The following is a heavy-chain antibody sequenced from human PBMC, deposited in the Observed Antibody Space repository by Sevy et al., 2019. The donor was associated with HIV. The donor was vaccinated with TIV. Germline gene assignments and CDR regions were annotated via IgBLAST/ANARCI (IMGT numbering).Heavy chain of an antibody. V-gene: IGHV1-69*13. J-gene: IGHJ3*02. CDR1: GGTFSSYA. D-gene: IGHD3-9*01. Sequence: ASVKVSCKASGGTFSSYAISWVRQAPGQGLEWMGRIIPIFGTANYAQKFQGRVTITADESTSTAYMELSSLRSEDTAVYYCASRYFDWLSGGHDAFDIWGQGTLVTVSS. CDR2: IIPIFGTA. CDR3: ASRYFDWLSGGHDAFDI.